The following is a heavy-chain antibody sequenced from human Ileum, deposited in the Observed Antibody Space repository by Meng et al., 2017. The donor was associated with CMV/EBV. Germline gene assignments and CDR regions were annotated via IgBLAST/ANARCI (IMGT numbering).Heavy chain of an antibody. Sequence: VSVGSVSDYHWWPWVRQPPGKGLEWIGEVSHTGTIQYNPSLKSRVVISVDGSKNQFSLKLSSVAAADTAVYSCAKKNPGSPARFDPWGQGILVTVSS. D-gene: IGHD1-26*01. CDR3: AKKNPGSPARFDP. CDR2: VSHTGTI. J-gene: IGHJ5*02. CDR1: VGSVSDYHW. V-gene: IGHV4-4*01.